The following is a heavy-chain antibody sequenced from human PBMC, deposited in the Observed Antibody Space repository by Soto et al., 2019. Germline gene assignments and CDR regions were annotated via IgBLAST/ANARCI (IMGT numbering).Heavy chain of an antibody. CDR3: AKNFLGGDYREGYFDS. D-gene: IGHD4-17*01. CDR2: IDGSGYNA. CDR1: GLTFRVYA. J-gene: IGHJ4*02. V-gene: IGHV3-23*01. Sequence: EEQLLESGGGLVQPGGSLRLSCAASGLTFRVYAMSWVRQAQGKGPQWVSAIDGSGYNAYYADSVRGRFTISRDNSKNTGWLQMNSLGAEDTAVYYCAKNFLGGDYREGYFDSWGQGARVTVSS.